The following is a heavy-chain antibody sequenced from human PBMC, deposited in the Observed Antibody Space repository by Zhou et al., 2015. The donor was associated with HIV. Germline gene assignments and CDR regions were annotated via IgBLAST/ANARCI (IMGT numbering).Heavy chain of an antibody. D-gene: IGHD2-2*01. CDR3: ARLASYQLLITPRGYFDY. J-gene: IGHJ4*02. CDR1: GGTFSSYA. CDR2: IIPIFGTA. V-gene: IGHV1-69*01. Sequence: QVQLVQSGAEVKKPGSSVKVSCKASGGTFSSYAISWVRQAPGQGLEWMGGIIPIFGTANYAQKFQGRVTITADESTSTAYMELSSLRSEDTAVYYCARLASYQLLITPRGYFDYWGQGTLVTVSS.